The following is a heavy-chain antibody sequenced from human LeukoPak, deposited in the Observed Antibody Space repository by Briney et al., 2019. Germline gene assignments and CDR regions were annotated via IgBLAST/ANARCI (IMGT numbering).Heavy chain of an antibody. CDR2: VSGTGSTT. D-gene: IGHD3-3*01. V-gene: IGHV3-23*01. CDR3: AKKASGFYFDY. J-gene: IGHJ4*02. CDR1: GFTFNSYD. Sequence: GGSLRLSCAASGFTFNSYDMTWVRQAPGKGLEWVSVVSGTGSTTYYTDSVKGRFTISRDNSKNTLYLQMDSLRAGDTALYYCAKKASGFYFDYWGQGALVTVSS.